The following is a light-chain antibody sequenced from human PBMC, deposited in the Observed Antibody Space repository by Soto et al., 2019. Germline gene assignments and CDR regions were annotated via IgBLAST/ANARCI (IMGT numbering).Light chain of an antibody. J-gene: IGKJ4*01. CDR1: QGISSY. Sequence: DIPLTQSPSFLSASVGDRVTITCRASQGISSYLAWYQQKPGKAPKLLIYAASTLQSGVPSRFSGSGSGTEFTLTISSLQPEDFATYSCQQLSSYPLTFGGGTKVEIK. CDR3: QQLSSYPLT. V-gene: IGKV1-9*01. CDR2: AAS.